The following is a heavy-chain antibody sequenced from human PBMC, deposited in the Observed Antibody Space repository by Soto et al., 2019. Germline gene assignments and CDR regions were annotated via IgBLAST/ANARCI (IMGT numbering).Heavy chain of an antibody. J-gene: IGHJ6*02. CDR3: ARGPPKWQRIAARPLYYYYGMDV. Sequence: SETLSLTCAVYGGSFSGYYWSWIRQPPGKGLEWIGEINHSGSTNYNPSLKSRVTISVDTSKNQFSLKLSSVTAADTAVYYRARGPPKWQRIAARPLYYYYGMDVWGQGTTVTVSS. D-gene: IGHD6-6*01. CDR2: INHSGST. CDR1: GGSFSGYY. V-gene: IGHV4-34*01.